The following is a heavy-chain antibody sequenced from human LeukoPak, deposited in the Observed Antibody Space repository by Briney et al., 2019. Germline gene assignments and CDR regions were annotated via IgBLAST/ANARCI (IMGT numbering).Heavy chain of an antibody. Sequence: GGSLRLSCAVSGITLSNYAMTWVRQAPGKGLEWVAGISGSGGGTNYADSVKGRFTISRDNYKNTLYLEMNSLRAEDTAVYYCAGDPPKSGWAFAYWGQGILVTVSS. CDR2: ISGSGGGT. J-gene: IGHJ4*02. D-gene: IGHD6-19*01. CDR3: AGDPPKSGWAFAY. V-gene: IGHV3-23*01. CDR1: GITLSNYA.